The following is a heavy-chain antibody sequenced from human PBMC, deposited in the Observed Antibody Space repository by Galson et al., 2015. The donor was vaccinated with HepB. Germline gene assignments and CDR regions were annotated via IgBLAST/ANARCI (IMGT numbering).Heavy chain of an antibody. J-gene: IGHJ6*02. CDR2: ISSSGSTI. Sequence: SLRLSCAASGFTFSSYEMNWVRQAPGKGLEWVSYISSSGSTIYYADSVKGRFTISRDNAKNSLYLQMNSLRAEDTAVYYCAREETPGDYYYYYGMDVWGQGTTVTVSS. V-gene: IGHV3-48*03. CDR1: GFTFSSYE. CDR3: AREETPGDYYYYYGMDV.